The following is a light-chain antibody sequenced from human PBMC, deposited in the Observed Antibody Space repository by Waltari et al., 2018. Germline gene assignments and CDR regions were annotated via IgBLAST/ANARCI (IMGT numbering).Light chain of an antibody. CDR2: GTS. V-gene: IGKV3-20*01. CDR3: QQYVRLPVT. J-gene: IGKJ1*01. CDR1: QSVGRS. Sequence: EIVLTQSPGTLSLSPGERATLSCRASQSVGRSLAWYQQKPGRAPRLLLYGTSTRATGIPDRFSGSGSGTDFSLTISRLEPEDFAVYYCQQYVRLPVTFGQGTKVEIK.